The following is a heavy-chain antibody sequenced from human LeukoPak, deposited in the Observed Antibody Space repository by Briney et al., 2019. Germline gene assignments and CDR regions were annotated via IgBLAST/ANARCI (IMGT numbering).Heavy chain of an antibody. CDR3: ARGPFIYYDSSGYYLH. D-gene: IGHD3-22*01. V-gene: IGHV4-34*01. J-gene: IGHJ4*02. CDR1: GGSFSGYY. Sequence: PSETLSLTCAVYGGSFSGYYWSWIRQPPGKGLEWIGEISHSGSTNYNPSLKSRVTISVDTSKNQFSLKLSSVTAADTAVYYCARGPFIYYDSSGYYLHWGQGTLVTVSS. CDR2: ISHSGST.